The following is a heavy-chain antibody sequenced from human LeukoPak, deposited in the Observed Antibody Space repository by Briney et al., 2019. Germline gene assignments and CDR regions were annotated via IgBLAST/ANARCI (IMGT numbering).Heavy chain of an antibody. CDR2: INPNSGGT. V-gene: IGHV1-2*02. Sequence: GASVKVSCKASGYTFTGYYMHWVRQAPGKGLEWMGWINPNSGGTNYAQKFQGRVTMTRDTSISTAYMELSRLRSDDTAVYYCARDKGVWSGYFDYWGQGTLVTVSS. D-gene: IGHD3-3*01. CDR1: GYTFTGYY. CDR3: ARDKGVWSGYFDY. J-gene: IGHJ4*02.